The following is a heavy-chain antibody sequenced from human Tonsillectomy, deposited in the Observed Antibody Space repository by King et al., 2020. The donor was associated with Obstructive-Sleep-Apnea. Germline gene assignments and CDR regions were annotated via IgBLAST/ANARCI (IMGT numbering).Heavy chain of an antibody. CDR1: GFTFSSYS. D-gene: IGHD3-10*01. CDR3: ARDSILGGSGSYYIAYYFDY. V-gene: IGHV3-48*04. Sequence: VQLVESGGGLVQPGGSLRLSCAASGFTFSSYSMNWVRQAPGKGLEWVSYISSSSSTIYYADSVKGRFTISRDNAKNSLYLQMNSLRAEDTAVYYCARDSILGGSGSYYIAYYFDYWGKGTLVTVSS. CDR2: ISSSSSTI. J-gene: IGHJ4*02.